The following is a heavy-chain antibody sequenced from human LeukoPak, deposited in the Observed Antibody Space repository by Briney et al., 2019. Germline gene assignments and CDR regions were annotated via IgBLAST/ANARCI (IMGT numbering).Heavy chain of an antibody. Sequence: SETLSLTCAVYGGSFSGYFWIWVRQPPGKGLEWIGEISLDGSTTYNPSIKSRVTISVDTSKTQFSLKLTSVAAADTAVYYCVRRRKSNDNWCQGTLVTVSS. CDR3: VRRRKSNDN. CDR2: ISLDGST. D-gene: IGHD1-14*01. J-gene: IGHJ4*02. V-gene: IGHV4-34*01. CDR1: GGSFSGYF.